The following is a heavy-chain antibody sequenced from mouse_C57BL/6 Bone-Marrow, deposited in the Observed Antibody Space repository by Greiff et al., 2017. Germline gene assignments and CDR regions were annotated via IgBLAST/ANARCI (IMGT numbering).Heavy chain of an antibody. CDR3: ARTDGYYGYAMDY. D-gene: IGHD2-3*01. CDR2: IYYSGTI. Sequence: EVQVVESGPGLVKPSQTVFLTCTVTGISITTGNYRWSWIRQFPGNKLEWIGYIYYSGTITYNPSLTRRTTITRDTPKNQFFLEMNSLTAEDTATYYCARTDGYYGYAMDYWGQGTSVTVSS. J-gene: IGHJ4*01. CDR1: GISITTGNYR. V-gene: IGHV3-5*01.